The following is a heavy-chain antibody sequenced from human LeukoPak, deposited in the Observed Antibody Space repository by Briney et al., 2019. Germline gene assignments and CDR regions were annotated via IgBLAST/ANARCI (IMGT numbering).Heavy chain of an antibody. Sequence: PSETLSLTCAVYGGSFSGYYWSWIRQPPGKGLEWIGEIDHSGSTNYNPSLKSRVTISVDTSKNQFSLKLSSVTAADTAVYYCARLGMVRGVIPYYYYYYYMDVWGKGTTVTISS. V-gene: IGHV4-34*01. CDR3: ARLGMVRGVIPYYYYYYYMDV. D-gene: IGHD3-10*01. J-gene: IGHJ6*03. CDR2: IDHSGST. CDR1: GGSFSGYY.